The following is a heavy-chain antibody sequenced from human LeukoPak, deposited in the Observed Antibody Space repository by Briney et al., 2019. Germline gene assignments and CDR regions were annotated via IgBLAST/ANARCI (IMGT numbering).Heavy chain of an antibody. CDR3: AKNPYEYYFDY. CDR2: INPNSGDT. J-gene: IGHJ4*02. Sequence: ASVKVSCKSSGYTFTGYYMHWVRQAPGQGLEWMGWINPNSGDTNYAQKFQGRVTMTRDTSISTTYIELSRLRSDDTAVYYCAKNPYEYYFDYWGQETPVTVSS. V-gene: IGHV1-2*02. CDR1: GYTFTGYY. D-gene: IGHD5-12*01.